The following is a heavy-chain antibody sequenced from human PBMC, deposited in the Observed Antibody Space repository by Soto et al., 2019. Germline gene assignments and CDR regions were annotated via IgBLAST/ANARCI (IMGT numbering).Heavy chain of an antibody. Sequence: PGGSLRLSCAASGFTFRSFTMNWVRQAPGKGLEWVSTISSNGAYIYYTDALRGRFTISRDNAKNSLHLQMNSLRAEDTAVYYCTRDASRDSSARGWFDPWGPGXLVTVYS. V-gene: IGHV3-21*01. CDR2: ISSNGAYI. CDR3: TRDASRDSSARGWFDP. CDR1: GFTFRSFT. D-gene: IGHD6-13*01. J-gene: IGHJ5*02.